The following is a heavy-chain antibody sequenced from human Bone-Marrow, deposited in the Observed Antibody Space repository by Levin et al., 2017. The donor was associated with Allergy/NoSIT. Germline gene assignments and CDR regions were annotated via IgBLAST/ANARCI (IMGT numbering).Heavy chain of an antibody. D-gene: IGHD3-10*01. CDR2: ISYDGKTK. CDR3: AKLDGFGEFSYYAMDV. Sequence: GGSLRLSCTASGFNLSNHGMNWVRQAPGKGLDWVAVISYDGKTKFYADSVKGRFAISRDDSKSTVFLQMNNLKSEDTALYYCAKLDGFGEFSYYAMDVWGRGTAVTVSS. J-gene: IGHJ6*02. CDR1: GFNLSNHG. V-gene: IGHV3-30*18.